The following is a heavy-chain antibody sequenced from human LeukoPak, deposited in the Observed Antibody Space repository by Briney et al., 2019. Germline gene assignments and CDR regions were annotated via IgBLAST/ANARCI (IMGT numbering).Heavy chain of an antibody. CDR1: GFTFSSYE. CDR3: ARDRSTVTTWVDY. V-gene: IGHV3-48*03. Sequence: GGSLRLSCAASGFTFSSYEMNWVRQAPGKGLDWVSYISGSGTTIYYADSVKGRFTISRDNAKSSLYLQMNSLRAEDTAVYYCARDRSTVTTWVDYWGQGTLVTVSS. J-gene: IGHJ4*02. D-gene: IGHD4-17*01. CDR2: ISGSGTTI.